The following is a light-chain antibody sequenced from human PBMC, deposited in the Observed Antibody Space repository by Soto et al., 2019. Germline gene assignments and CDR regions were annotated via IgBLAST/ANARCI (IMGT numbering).Light chain of an antibody. Sequence: DIQMTQSPSSLSASVGDRVTITCRASQSIDNYLNWYQQKSGKAPQLLIYSASHLQIGVPSRFSGGGYGTYFILTISSLQPEDSAIYFCQQSITAPLTFGGGTKVEIK. CDR3: QQSITAPLT. J-gene: IGKJ4*01. V-gene: IGKV1-39*01. CDR2: SAS. CDR1: QSIDNY.